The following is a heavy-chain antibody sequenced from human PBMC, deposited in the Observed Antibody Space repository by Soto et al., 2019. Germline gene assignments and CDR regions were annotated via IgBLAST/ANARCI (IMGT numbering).Heavy chain of an antibody. CDR1: GGSINSGDSY. CDR3: ARDAPGVAPY. D-gene: IGHD2-15*01. V-gene: IGHV4-31*03. J-gene: IGHJ4*02. Sequence: QVQLQESGPGLVRPSQTLSLTCTVSGGSINSGDSYWNWIRQHPEKGLEWIGYINYRGSTFYNPSLKNRIIISVDTSKNQFSLSLSSVTAADTAVYYCARDAPGVAPYWGQGTLVTVSS. CDR2: INYRGST.